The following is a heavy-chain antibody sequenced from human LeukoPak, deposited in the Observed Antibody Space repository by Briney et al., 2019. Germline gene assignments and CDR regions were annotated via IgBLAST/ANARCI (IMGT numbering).Heavy chain of an antibody. J-gene: IGHJ4*02. CDR1: GFTFSNYG. V-gene: IGHV3-30*18. CDR2: ISHDGSNN. Sequence: PGGSQRLSCAASGFTFSNYGMHWVRQAPGKGLEWVVVISHDGSNNNYADSVKGRFTISRDNSKNTLYLQMNSLRPEDTAVYYCAKVRVGTAHFDYWGQGTLVTVSS. CDR3: AKVRVGTAHFDY. D-gene: IGHD2-15*01.